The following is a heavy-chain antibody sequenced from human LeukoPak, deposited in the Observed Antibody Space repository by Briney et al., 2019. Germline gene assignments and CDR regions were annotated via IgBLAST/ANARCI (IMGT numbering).Heavy chain of an antibody. J-gene: IGHJ4*02. CDR3: TGVSDYYDSSGYFRDY. D-gene: IGHD3-22*01. Sequence: KSGGSLRLSCAASGFTFSNAWMSWVRQAPGKGLEWVGRIKSKTDGGTTDYAAPVKGRFTISRDDSKYTLYLQMNSLKTEDTAVYYCTGVSDYYDSSGYFRDYWGQGTLVTVSS. V-gene: IGHV3-15*01. CDR2: IKSKTDGGTT. CDR1: GFTFSNAW.